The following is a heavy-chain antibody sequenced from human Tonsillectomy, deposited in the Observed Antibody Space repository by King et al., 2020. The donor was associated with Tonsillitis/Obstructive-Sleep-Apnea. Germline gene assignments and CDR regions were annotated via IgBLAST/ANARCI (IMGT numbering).Heavy chain of an antibody. CDR3: GRDQYDSSGVYSDS. Sequence: VQLVVSGGGVVQPGRSLRLSCAASGFTFSSYGMHWVRQAPGKGLEWVAVIWHDGSNDGSNTYYADSVKGRLPISRDTSKNKQYLQMNSLRAEYTAVNYWGRDQYDSSGVYSDSWGQGTLVTVSS. D-gene: IGHD3-22*01. CDR1: GFTFSSYG. V-gene: IGHV3-33*01. CDR2: IWHDGSNDGSNT. J-gene: IGHJ5*01.